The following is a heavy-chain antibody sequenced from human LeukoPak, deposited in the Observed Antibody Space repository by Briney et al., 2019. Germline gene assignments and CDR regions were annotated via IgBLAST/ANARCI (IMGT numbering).Heavy chain of an antibody. Sequence: PGGSLRLSCAASGFTFSSYSMDWVRQAPGKGLEWVSSISSSSSYIYYADSVKSRFTISRDNAKNSLYLQMNSLRAEDTAVYYCARAYGTPANWFDPWGQGTLVTVSS. V-gene: IGHV3-21*01. CDR1: GFTFSSYS. D-gene: IGHD3-10*01. J-gene: IGHJ5*02. CDR3: ARAYGTPANWFDP. CDR2: ISSSSSYI.